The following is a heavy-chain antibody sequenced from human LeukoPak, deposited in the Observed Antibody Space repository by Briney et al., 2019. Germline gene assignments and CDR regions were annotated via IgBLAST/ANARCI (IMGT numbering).Heavy chain of an antibody. D-gene: IGHD4-17*01. CDR3: ARGGDYDY. V-gene: IGHV3-30-3*01. J-gene: IGHJ4*02. CDR1: GFTFSSYA. CDR2: ISYDGSNK. Sequence: GGSLRLSCAASGFTFSSYAMHWVRQAPGKGLEWVAVISYDGSNKYYADSVKGRFTISRDNSKNTLYLQMNSLRAEDTAVYYCARGGDYDYWGQGTLVTVSS.